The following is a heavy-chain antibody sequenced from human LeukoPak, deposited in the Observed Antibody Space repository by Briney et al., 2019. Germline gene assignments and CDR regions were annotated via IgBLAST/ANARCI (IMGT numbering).Heavy chain of an antibody. J-gene: IGHJ4*02. CDR1: GFSFSSYG. Sequence: GGSLRLSCAASGFSFSSYGMHWVRQAPGKGLEWVAVISYDGSNKYYADSVKGRFTISRDNSKNTLYLQMNSQRAEDTAVYYCAKDPGLWFGELGFDYWGQGTLVTVSS. CDR3: AKDPGLWFGELGFDY. D-gene: IGHD3-10*01. V-gene: IGHV3-30*18. CDR2: ISYDGSNK.